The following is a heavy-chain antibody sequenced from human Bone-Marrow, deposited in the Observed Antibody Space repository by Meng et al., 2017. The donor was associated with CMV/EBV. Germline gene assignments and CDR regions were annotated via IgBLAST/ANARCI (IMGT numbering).Heavy chain of an antibody. CDR1: GFTFSSYG. J-gene: IGHJ5*02. Sequence: GSLRLSCAASGFTFSSYGMHWVRQAPGKGLEWIGYITDRGSTSYNPSLKSRVSILVEADKNQFSLRLTSVTAADTAVFYCARSRDEFSKEFDRWGQGTLVTVSS. CDR2: ITDRGST. CDR3: ARSRDEFSKEFDR. V-gene: IGHV4-59*03. D-gene: IGHD5-24*01.